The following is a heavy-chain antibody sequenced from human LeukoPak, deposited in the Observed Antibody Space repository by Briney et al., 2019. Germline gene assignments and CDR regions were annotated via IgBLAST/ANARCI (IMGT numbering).Heavy chain of an antibody. J-gene: IGHJ5*02. Sequence: ASVKVSCKASGYTFTSYDINWVRQATGQGLEWMGWMNPNSGNTGYAQKFQGRVTMTRNTSISTAYMELSSLRSEDTAVYYCARGSLRRGYDILTGYFITTNNWFDPWGQGTLVTVSS. CDR3: ARGSLRRGYDILTGYFITTNNWFDP. V-gene: IGHV1-8*01. CDR1: GYTFTSYD. CDR2: MNPNSGNT. D-gene: IGHD3-9*01.